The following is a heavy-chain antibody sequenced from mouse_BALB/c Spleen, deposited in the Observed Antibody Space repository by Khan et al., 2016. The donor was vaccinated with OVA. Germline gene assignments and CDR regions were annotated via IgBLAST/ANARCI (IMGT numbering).Heavy chain of an antibody. CDR2: ISSTGSYT. V-gene: IGHV5-9*02. CDR3: TRPSYYGNPWFTY. J-gene: IGHJ3*01. CDR1: GFAFNSYD. Sequence: EVELVESGGGLVKPGGSLKLSCEVSGFAFNSYDMSWVRQTPEKRLEWVATISSTGSYTYYPGSVKDRFTISRDTARNTLYLQMSSLRSEDTALYYCTRPSYYGNPWFTYWGQGTLVTVSA. D-gene: IGHD2-10*01.